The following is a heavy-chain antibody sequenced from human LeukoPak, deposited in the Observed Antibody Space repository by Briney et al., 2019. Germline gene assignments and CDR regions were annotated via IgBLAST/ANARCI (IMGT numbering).Heavy chain of an antibody. Sequence: SETLSLTCTVSGGSISSYYWSWIRQPPGKGLEWIGYIYYSGSTNYNPSLKSRVTISVDTSKNQSSLKLSSVTAADTAVYYCAREPRDGYNLFDYWGQGTLVTVSS. D-gene: IGHD5-24*01. CDR3: AREPRDGYNLFDY. J-gene: IGHJ4*02. V-gene: IGHV4-59*01. CDR1: GGSISSYY. CDR2: IYYSGST.